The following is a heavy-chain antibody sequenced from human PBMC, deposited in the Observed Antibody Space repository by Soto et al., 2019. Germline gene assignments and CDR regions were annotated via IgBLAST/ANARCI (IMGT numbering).Heavy chain of an antibody. Sequence: SETLSLTCTVSGGSISSSSYYWGWIRQPPGKGLEWIGSIYYSGSTYYNPSLKSRVTISVDTSKNQFSLKLSSVTAADTAVYYCASGSAGITGTTGAFLNWFDPWGQGTLVTVSS. CDR2: IYYSGST. CDR3: ASGSAGITGTTGAFLNWFDP. V-gene: IGHV4-39*01. J-gene: IGHJ5*02. D-gene: IGHD1-7*01. CDR1: GGSISSSSYY.